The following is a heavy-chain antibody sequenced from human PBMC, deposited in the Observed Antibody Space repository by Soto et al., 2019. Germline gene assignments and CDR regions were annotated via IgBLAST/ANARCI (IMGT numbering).Heavy chain of an antibody. CDR2: ISSTTNYI. J-gene: IGHJ4*02. CDR1: GFTFSSYS. V-gene: IGHV3-21*06. CDR3: ARESEDLTSNFDY. Sequence: EVQLVESGGGLVKPGGSLTLSCAASGFTFSSYSMNWVRQAPGKGLEWVSSISSTTNYIYYGDSMKGRFTISRDNAKNSLYLEMNSLRAEDTAVYYCARESEDLTSNFDYWGQGTLVTVSS.